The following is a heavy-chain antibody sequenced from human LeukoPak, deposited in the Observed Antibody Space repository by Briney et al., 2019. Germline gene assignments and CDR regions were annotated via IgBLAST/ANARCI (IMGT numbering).Heavy chain of an antibody. V-gene: IGHV4-59*01. CDR1: GRSISSYY. CDR3: ARRTSGVGDWYYYYYMDV. CDR2: IYYSGST. Sequence: PSETLSLTCTVSGRSISSYYWSWIRQRPGKGLEWIGYIYYSGSTDYNPSLKSRVTISVDTSKNQFSLKLSSVTAADTAVYYCARRTSGVGDWYYYYYMDVWGKGTTVTVSS. J-gene: IGHJ6*03. D-gene: IGHD2-21*02.